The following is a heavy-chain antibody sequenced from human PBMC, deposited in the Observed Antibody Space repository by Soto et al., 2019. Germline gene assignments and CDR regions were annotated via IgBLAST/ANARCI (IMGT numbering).Heavy chain of an antibody. J-gene: IGHJ6*02. CDR3: ARDNRVWFGEPSYYYYGMDV. Sequence: SETLSLTCTAAGGFISSYYWSWIRQPPGKGLEWIGYIYYSGSTNYNPSLKSRVTISVDTSKNQFSLKLSSVTAADTAVYYCARDNRVWFGEPSYYYYGMDVWGQGATVTVYS. V-gene: IGHV4-59*01. CDR1: GGFISSYY. CDR2: IYYSGST. D-gene: IGHD3-10*01.